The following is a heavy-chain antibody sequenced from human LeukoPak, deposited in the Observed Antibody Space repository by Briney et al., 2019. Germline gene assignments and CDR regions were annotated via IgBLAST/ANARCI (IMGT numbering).Heavy chain of an antibody. CDR3: ARAYGTYNWFDP. J-gene: IGHJ5*02. Sequence: GSLRLSCAASGFTFSTYSMNWVRQAPGKGLEWISYISSNSSPIYYADSVKGRFTISRDNAKNSLYLQMNSPRVDDTAVYFCARAYGTYNWFDPWGQGTLVTVSS. CDR2: ISSNSSPI. V-gene: IGHV3-48*01. CDR1: GFTFSTYS. D-gene: IGHD4-17*01.